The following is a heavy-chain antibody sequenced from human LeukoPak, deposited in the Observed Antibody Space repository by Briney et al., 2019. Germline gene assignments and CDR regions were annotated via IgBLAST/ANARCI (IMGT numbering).Heavy chain of an antibody. V-gene: IGHV4-31*03. CDR1: GGSISSGGYY. CDR2: IYYSGST. Sequence: PSQTLSLTCTVPGGSISSGGYYWSWIRQHPGKGLEWLGYIYYSGSTYYNPSLKSRVTISVDTPKNQFSLKLSSVTAADAAVYYCARHYGSGSYSWFDPWGQGTLVTVSS. D-gene: IGHD3-10*01. J-gene: IGHJ5*02. CDR3: ARHYGSGSYSWFDP.